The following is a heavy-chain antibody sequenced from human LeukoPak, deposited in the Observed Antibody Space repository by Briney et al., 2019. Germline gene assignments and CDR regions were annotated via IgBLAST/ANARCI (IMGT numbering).Heavy chain of an antibody. D-gene: IGHD2-8*01. CDR1: GFTFSSYS. CDR3: ARGDLNNIVLMVHATHYFMDV. CDR2: ISSSSSTI. J-gene: IGHJ6*03. Sequence: TGGSLRLSCAASGFTFSSYSMNWVRQAPGKGLEWVSYISSSSSTIYYADSVKGRFTISRDNAKNSLYLQMNSLRAEDTAVYYCARGDLNNIVLMVHATHYFMDVWGKGTTVTVSS. V-gene: IGHV3-48*01.